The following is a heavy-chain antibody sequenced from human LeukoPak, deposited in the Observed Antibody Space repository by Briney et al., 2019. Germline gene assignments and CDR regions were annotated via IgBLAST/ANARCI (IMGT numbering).Heavy chain of an antibody. J-gene: IGHJ3*02. Sequence: ASVKVSCKASGYTFTGYYMHWVRQAPGQGLEWMGWINPNSGGTNYAQKFQGRVTMTRDTSISTAYMELSRLRSDDTAVYYCARVMGSSGWYLDDAFDIWGQGKMVTVSS. CDR3: ARVMGSSGWYLDDAFDI. CDR1: GYTFTGYY. V-gene: IGHV1-2*02. D-gene: IGHD6-19*01. CDR2: INPNSGGT.